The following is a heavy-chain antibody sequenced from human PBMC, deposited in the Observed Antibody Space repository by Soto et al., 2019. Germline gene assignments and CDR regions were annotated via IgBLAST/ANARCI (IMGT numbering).Heavy chain of an antibody. D-gene: IGHD3-3*01. CDR3: ARAHDFWGGSQHPIDS. Sequence: SETLSLTCAVSGYSSSSGYYWGWIRQPPGKGLEWIGSIYHSGSTYYNPSLKSRVTIPVDTSKSQFSLKLSSVTAADTAVYYCARAHDFWGGSQHPIDSWGQGTLVSVPS. CDR2: IYHSGST. J-gene: IGHJ4*02. CDR1: GYSSSSGYY. V-gene: IGHV4-38-2*01.